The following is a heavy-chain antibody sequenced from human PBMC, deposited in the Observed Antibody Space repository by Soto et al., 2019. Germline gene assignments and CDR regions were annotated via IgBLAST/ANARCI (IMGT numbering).Heavy chain of an antibody. D-gene: IGHD1-20*01. CDR2: MGGSNDDT. Sequence: CAASGVTLSIFAMSWFLQAPGKGLEWVSGMGGSNDDTYYADSVKGRFTISRDNSKNTLFLQMNSLRAEDTAVYFCAKDRVNHNSVWDPFDIWGQGTTVTVSS. CDR1: GVTLSIFA. J-gene: IGHJ3*02. CDR3: AKDRVNHNSVWDPFDI. V-gene: IGHV3-23*01.